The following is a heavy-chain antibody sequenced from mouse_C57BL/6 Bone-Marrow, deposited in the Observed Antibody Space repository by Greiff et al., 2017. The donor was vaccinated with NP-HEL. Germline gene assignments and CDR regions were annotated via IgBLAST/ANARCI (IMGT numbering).Heavy chain of an antibody. Sequence: QVQLQQSGPELVKPGASVKISCKASGYSFTSYYIHWVKQRPGQGLEWIGWIYPGSGNTKYNEKFKGKATLTADTSSSTDYMQLSSLTSEDSAVYYCARGDTVGYWYFDVWGTGTTVTVSS. J-gene: IGHJ1*03. V-gene: IGHV1-66*01. CDR3: ARGDTVGYWYFDV. CDR2: IYPGSGNT. CDR1: GYSFTSYY. D-gene: IGHD1-1*01.